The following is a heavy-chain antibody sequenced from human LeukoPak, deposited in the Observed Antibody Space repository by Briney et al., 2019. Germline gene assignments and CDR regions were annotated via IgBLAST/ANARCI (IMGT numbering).Heavy chain of an antibody. CDR3: ARGRGSRYVY. CDR2: ISSSSSTI. CDR1: GFTFSNYS. D-gene: IGHD2-2*01. V-gene: IGHV3-48*04. Sequence: GGSLRLSCAASGFTFSNYSMNWVCQAPGKGLEWVSYISSSSSTIYYADSVKGRFTISRDNAKNSLYLQMNSLRAEDTAVYYCARGRGSRYVYWGQGTLVTVSS. J-gene: IGHJ4*02.